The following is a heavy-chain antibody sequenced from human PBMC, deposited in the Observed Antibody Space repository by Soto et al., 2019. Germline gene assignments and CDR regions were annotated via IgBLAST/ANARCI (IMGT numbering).Heavy chain of an antibody. CDR2: ISGSGGST. CDR3: ARDADILTGSDAFDI. CDR1: GFTFSSYG. Sequence: GSLRLSCAASGFTFSSYGMSWVRQAPGKGLEWVSGISGSGGSTYYADSVKGRFTISRDNAKNSLYLQMNSLRAEDTAVYYCARDADILTGSDAFDIWGQGTMVTVSS. D-gene: IGHD3-9*01. V-gene: IGHV3-23*01. J-gene: IGHJ3*02.